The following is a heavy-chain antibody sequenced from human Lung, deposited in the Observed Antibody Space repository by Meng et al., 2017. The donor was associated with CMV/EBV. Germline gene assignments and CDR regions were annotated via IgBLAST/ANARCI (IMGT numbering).Heavy chain of an antibody. CDR1: GSGFIFSYLW. D-gene: IGHD4-23*01. CDR2: TKSKVDGETR. V-gene: IGHV3-15*01. J-gene: IGHJ4*02. CDR3: TTDRPRSGGKTHDF. Sequence: DVQLVESGGGLVRPGGSLRISCRGSGSGFIFSYLWINWVRQALGKGLEWVGRTKSKVDGETRDYAAAVRGRFAISRDDSKNTLYLHMNSLKTEGTAVYYCTTDRPRSGGKTHDFWGQGTMFNVSS.